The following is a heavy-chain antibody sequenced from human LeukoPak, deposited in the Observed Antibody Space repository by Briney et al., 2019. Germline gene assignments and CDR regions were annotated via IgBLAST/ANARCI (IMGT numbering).Heavy chain of an antibody. CDR2: IYTSGST. CDR1: GGSISSHY. Sequence: PSETLSLTCTVSGGSISSHYWSWIRQPAGKGLEWIGRIYTSGSTNYNPSLKSRVTMSVDTSKNQFSLKLSSVTAADTAVYYCARDPPRGWDAFDIWGQGTMVTVSS. CDR3: ARDPPRGWDAFDI. D-gene: IGHD2-15*01. J-gene: IGHJ3*02. V-gene: IGHV4-4*07.